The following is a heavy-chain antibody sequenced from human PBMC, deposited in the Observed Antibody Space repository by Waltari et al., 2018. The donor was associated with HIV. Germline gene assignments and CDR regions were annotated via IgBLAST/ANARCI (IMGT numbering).Heavy chain of an antibody. V-gene: IGHV1-3*01. Sequence: QVQLVQSGAEVKKPGASVKVSCKASGYTFTSYAMHWVRQAPGQRLEWMGWINAGNGNTKYSQKFQGRVTITRDTSASTAYMELSSLRSEDTAVYYCARDAQRHGVNWFDPWGQGTLVTVSS. CDR1: GYTFTSYA. D-gene: IGHD6-25*01. CDR3: ARDAQRHGVNWFDP. J-gene: IGHJ5*02. CDR2: INAGNGNT.